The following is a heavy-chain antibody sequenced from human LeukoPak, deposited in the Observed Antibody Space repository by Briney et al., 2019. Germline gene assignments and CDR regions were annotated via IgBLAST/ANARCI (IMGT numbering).Heavy chain of an antibody. D-gene: IGHD3-10*01. CDR3: ATDSYYGSGSYQGGYGMDV. V-gene: IGHV1-24*01. CDR2: FDPEDGET. CDR1: GYTLTELS. Sequence: GASVKVSCKVSGYTLTELSMHWVRQAPGKGLEWMGGFDPEDGETIYAQKLQGRVTMTEGTSTDTAYMELSSLRSDDTAVYYCATDSYYGSGSYQGGYGMDVWGQGTTVTVSS. J-gene: IGHJ6*02.